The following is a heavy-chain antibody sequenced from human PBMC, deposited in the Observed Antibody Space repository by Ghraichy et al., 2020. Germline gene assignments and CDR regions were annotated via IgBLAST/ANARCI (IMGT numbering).Heavy chain of an antibody. J-gene: IGHJ4*02. Sequence: GSLRLSCAASGFTLNYYWMTWVHQAPGKGLEWVANMKEDGSEKNYVDSVKGRFTISRDNAKNSLYLQMNGLRVEDTAVYYCARGGGISAGHDYWGRGTLVTVSS. D-gene: IGHD4-23*01. CDR1: GFTLNYYW. CDR2: MKEDGSEK. CDR3: ARGGGISAGHDY. V-gene: IGHV3-7*04.